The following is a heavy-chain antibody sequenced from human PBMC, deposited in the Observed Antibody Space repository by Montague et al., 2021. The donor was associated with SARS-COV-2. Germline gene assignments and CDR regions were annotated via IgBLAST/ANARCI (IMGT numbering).Heavy chain of an antibody. J-gene: IGHJ4*02. CDR2: ILHSGTA. CDR3: AKDVSLSAAALDS. CDR1: GGSINTYIW. D-gene: IGHD6-25*01. Sequence: SETLSLTCAVSGGSINTYIWWSWVRQAPGKVLLWLGEILHSGTANYNPSLRSRVTISVDKSRNEFSLKLSSLTAADTAVYFCAKDVSLSAAALDSWGQGTLVTVSS. V-gene: IGHV4-4*02.